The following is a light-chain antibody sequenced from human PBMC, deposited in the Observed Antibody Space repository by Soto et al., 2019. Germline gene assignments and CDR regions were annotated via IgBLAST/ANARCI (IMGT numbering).Light chain of an antibody. CDR2: DSS. J-gene: IGKJ5*01. CDR1: QSISSRH. V-gene: IGKV3-20*01. CDR3: QQYHTSSIT. Sequence: EIELTQSPGTLSLSPGERATLSCRTSQSISSRHLAWYQQRPGQAPRLLIYDSSKRATGIPERFSGSGSGTDFALTISRLEPEDFATYYCQQYHTSSITFGQGTRLEIK.